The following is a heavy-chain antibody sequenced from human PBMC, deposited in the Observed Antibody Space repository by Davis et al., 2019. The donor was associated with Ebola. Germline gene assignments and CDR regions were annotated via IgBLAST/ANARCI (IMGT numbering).Heavy chain of an antibody. CDR2: IYYSGST. CDR3: ASNIAAAQRNYYYGMDV. CDR1: GGSISSGDYY. V-gene: IGHV4-30-4*01. D-gene: IGHD6-13*01. J-gene: IGHJ6*04. Sequence: PSETLSLTCTVSGGSISSGDYYWSWIRQPPGKGLEWIGYIYYSGSTYYNPSLKSRVTISVDTSKNQFSLKLSSVTAADTAVYYCASNIAAAQRNYYYGMDVWGKGTTVTVSS.